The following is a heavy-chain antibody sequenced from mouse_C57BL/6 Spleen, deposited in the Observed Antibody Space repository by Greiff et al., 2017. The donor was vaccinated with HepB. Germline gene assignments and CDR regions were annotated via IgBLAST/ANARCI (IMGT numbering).Heavy chain of an antibody. Sequence: EVKLVESGGGLVKPGGSLKLSCAASGFTFSDYGMHWVRQAPEKGLEWVAYISSGSSTIYYADTVKGRFTISRDNAKNTLYLQMTSMRSEDTAMYYWARGGPGREDYWGQGTTLTVSS. V-gene: IGHV5-17*01. CDR1: GFTFSDYG. J-gene: IGHJ2*01. CDR2: ISSGSSTI. CDR3: ARGGPGREDY.